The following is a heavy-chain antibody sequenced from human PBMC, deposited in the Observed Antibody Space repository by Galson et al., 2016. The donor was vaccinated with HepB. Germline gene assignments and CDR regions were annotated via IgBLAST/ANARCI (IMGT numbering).Heavy chain of an antibody. CDR1: GSSIRSSTW. CDR3: ARRKSTVTYYSYGMDV. CDR2: IYHSGST. V-gene: IGHV4-4*02. D-gene: IGHD4-17*01. J-gene: IGHJ6*02. Sequence: SETLSLTCAVSGSSIRSSTWWSWVRQPPGKGLEWIGEIYHSGSTNYNPSLKSRVTISVDKSKNQFSLKLNSVTAADTAVYYCARRKSTVTYYSYGMDVWGQGTTVTVSS.